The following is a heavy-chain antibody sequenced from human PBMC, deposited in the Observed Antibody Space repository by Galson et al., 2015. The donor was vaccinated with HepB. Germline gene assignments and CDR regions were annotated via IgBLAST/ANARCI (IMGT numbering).Heavy chain of an antibody. CDR3: ARETAWWLVDLYYFDY. CDR2: TYYRSKWYN. D-gene: IGHD2-15*01. V-gene: IGHV6-1*01. CDR1: GDSVSSNSAA. J-gene: IGHJ4*02. Sequence: CAISGDSVSSNSAAWNWIRQSPSRGLEWLGRTYYRSKWYNDYAVSVKSRITINPDTSKNQFSLQLNSVTPEDTAVYYCARETAWWLVDLYYFDYWGQGTLVTVSS.